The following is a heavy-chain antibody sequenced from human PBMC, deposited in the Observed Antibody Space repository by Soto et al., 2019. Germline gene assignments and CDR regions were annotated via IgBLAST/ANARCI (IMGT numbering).Heavy chain of an antibody. CDR2: ISGSGGST. CDR3: AKSFEEDIVVVVAANWFDP. D-gene: IGHD2-15*01. V-gene: IGHV3-23*01. CDR1: GFTFSSYA. J-gene: IGHJ5*02. Sequence: GGSLRLSCAASGFTFSSYAMSWVRQAPGKGLEWVSAISGSGGSTYYADSVKGRFTISRDNSKNTLYLQMNSLRAEGTGVYYCAKSFEEDIVVVVAANWFDPWGQGTLVTVSS.